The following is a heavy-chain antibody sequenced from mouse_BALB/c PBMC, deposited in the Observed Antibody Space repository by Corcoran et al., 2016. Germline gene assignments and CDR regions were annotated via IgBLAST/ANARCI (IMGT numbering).Heavy chain of an antibody. V-gene: IGHV3-6*02. CDR3: ARDGTDWYFDV. J-gene: IGHJ1*01. CDR1: GYSITSGYY. Sequence: DVQLQESGPGLVKPSQSLSFTCSVTGYSITSGYYWNWIRQFPGNKLEWMGYISYDGSNNYNPSLKNRISITRDTSKNQFFLKLNSVTTEDTATYYCARDGTDWYFDVWGAGTTVTVSS. CDR2: ISYDGSN. D-gene: IGHD3-3*01.